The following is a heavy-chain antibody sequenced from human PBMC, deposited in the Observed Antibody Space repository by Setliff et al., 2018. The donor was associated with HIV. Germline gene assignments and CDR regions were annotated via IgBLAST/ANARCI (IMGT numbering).Heavy chain of an antibody. CDR2: IYYNGRT. CDR1: GGSISSGGYY. V-gene: IGHV4-31*03. CDR3: ATLDPSGGNFLAY. Sequence: SETLSLTCTVSGGSISSGGYYWNWIRQYPVKGLEWIGHIYYNGRTLFNPALGTRLNMSVDTSENQFSLHLNSVTAADTAVYYCATLDPSGGNFLAYWGQGTLVTVSS. J-gene: IGHJ4*02. D-gene: IGHD2-21*02.